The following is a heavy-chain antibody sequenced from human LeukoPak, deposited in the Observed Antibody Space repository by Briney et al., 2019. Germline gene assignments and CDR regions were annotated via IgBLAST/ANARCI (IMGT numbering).Heavy chain of an antibody. CDR3: ASLSAAGPSGY. CDR2: IIPIFGTA. CDR1: GGTFSSYA. Sequence: SVKVSCKASGGTFSSYATSWVRQAPGQGLEWMGGIIPIFGTANYAQEFQGRVTITADESTSTAYMELSSLRSEDTAVYYCASLSAAGPSGYWGQGTLVTVSS. D-gene: IGHD6-13*01. J-gene: IGHJ4*02. V-gene: IGHV1-69*01.